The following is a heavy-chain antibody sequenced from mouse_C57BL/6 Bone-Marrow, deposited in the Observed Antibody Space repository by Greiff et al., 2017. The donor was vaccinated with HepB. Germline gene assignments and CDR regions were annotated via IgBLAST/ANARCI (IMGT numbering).Heavy chain of an antibody. V-gene: IGHV1-18*01. Sequence: VQLQQSGAELVKPGASVKLSCKASGYTFTDYNMDWVKQSHGKSLEWIGDINPNNGGTIYNQKFKGKATLTVDKSSSTAYMEIRSLTSEDTAVYYCARRGSSLWYFDVWGTGTTVTVSS. CDR2: INPNNGGT. CDR3: ARRGSSLWYFDV. J-gene: IGHJ1*03. CDR1: GYTFTDYN. D-gene: IGHD1-1*01.